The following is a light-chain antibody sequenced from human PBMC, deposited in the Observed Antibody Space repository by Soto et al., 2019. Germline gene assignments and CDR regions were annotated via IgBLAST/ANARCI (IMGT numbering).Light chain of an antibody. CDR2: EVS. J-gene: IGLJ1*01. V-gene: IGLV2-14*01. CDR3: SSYTSSSTLV. CDR1: SSDVGGYNY. Sequence: QAVVTQPPSVSGAPGQRVTISCTGTSSDVGGYNYVSWYQQHPGKAPKLMIYEVSNRPSGVSNRFSGSKSGNTASLTISGLQAEDEADYYCSSYTSSSTLVFGTGTKLTVL.